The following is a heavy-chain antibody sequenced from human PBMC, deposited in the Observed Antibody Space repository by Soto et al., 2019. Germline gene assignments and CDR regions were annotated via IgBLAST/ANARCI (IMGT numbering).Heavy chain of an antibody. Sequence: LRLSCAASGFTFSSYGMHWVRQAPGKGLEGVAVISYDGSNKYYADSVKGRFTIARDNSKNTLYLQMNSLRAEDTAVYYCAKDGGCSSTSCYVFRYYYYYGMDVWGQGTTVTVSS. J-gene: IGHJ6*02. CDR1: GFTFSSYG. V-gene: IGHV3-30*18. D-gene: IGHD2-2*01. CDR3: AKDGGCSSTSCYVFRYYYYYGMDV. CDR2: ISYDGSNK.